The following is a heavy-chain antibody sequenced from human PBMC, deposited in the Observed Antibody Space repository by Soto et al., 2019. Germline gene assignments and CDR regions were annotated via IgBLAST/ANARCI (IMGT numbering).Heavy chain of an antibody. V-gene: IGHV1-69*01. J-gene: IGHJ6*02. D-gene: IGHD1-7*01. CDR1: GGTFSSYA. CDR2: IIPIFGTA. CDR3: ARDRNNWNYGTTIFYCGMDV. Sequence: QVQLVQSGAEVKKPGSSVKVSCTASGGTFSSYAISWVRQAPGQGLEWMGGIIPIFGTASYAQKVQGRVTITADESTSTAYMELSSLRSEDTAVYYCARDRNNWNYGTTIFYCGMDVWGQGTTVTVSS.